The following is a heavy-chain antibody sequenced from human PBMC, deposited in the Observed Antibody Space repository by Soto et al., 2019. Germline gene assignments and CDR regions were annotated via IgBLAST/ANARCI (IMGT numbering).Heavy chain of an antibody. J-gene: IGHJ6*02. CDR2: IYYSGST. V-gene: IGHV4-31*03. CDR3: ARRSTVVANDYYYYGMDV. D-gene: IGHD2-15*01. CDR1: GGSISSGGYY. Sequence: SETLSLTCTVSGGSISSGGYYWSWIRQHPGKGLEWIGYIYYSGSTYYNPSLKSRVTISVDTSKNQFSLKLSSVTAADTAVYYCARRSTVVANDYYYYGMDVWGQGTTVTVPS.